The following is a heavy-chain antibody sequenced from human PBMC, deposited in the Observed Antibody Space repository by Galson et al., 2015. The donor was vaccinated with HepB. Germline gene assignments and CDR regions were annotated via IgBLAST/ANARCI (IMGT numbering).Heavy chain of an antibody. CDR1: GFTFSSYS. Sequence: SLRLSCAASGFTFSSYSVNWVRQAPGKGLEWVSYISSSSSTIYYADSVKGRFTISRDNAKNSLYLQMNSLRDEDTAVYYCARTYYDILTGSYYYGMDVWGQGTTVTVSS. CDR3: ARTYYDILTGSYYYGMDV. V-gene: IGHV3-48*02. J-gene: IGHJ6*02. D-gene: IGHD3-9*01. CDR2: ISSSSSTI.